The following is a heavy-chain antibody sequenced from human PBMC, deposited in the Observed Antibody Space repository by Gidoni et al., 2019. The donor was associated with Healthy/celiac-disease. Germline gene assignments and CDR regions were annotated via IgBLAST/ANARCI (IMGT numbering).Heavy chain of an antibody. CDR2: INHSGST. Sequence: QVQLQQWCAGLFKPSATLSLTCAVYGGSFSNYYWRWLRQPPGKGLEWIGGINHSGSTNYNPSLKRRVTMSVDTSKRHFSLKLNSVTAADTAVYYCARVKLLPPENWFDPWGQGTLVTVSS. D-gene: IGHD2-15*01. J-gene: IGHJ5*02. V-gene: IGHV4-34*01. CDR1: GGSFSNYY. CDR3: ARVKLLPPENWFDP.